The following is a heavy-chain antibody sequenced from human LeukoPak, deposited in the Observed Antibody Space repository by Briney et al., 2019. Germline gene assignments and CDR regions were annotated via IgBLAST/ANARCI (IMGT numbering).Heavy chain of an antibody. Sequence: GGSLRLSCAASGFTFSSYAMHWVRRAPGKGLEWVAVISYDGSNKYYADSVKGRFTISRDNSKNTLYLQMNSLRAEDTAVYYCVLATVTTGFDYWGQGTLVTVSS. D-gene: IGHD4-17*01. CDR2: ISYDGSNK. V-gene: IGHV3-30*04. J-gene: IGHJ4*02. CDR1: GFTFSSYA. CDR3: VLATVTTGFDY.